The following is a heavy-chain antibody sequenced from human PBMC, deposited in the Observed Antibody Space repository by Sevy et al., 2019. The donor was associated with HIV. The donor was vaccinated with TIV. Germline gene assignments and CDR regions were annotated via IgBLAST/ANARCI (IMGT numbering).Heavy chain of an antibody. CDR2: IYPDDSET. J-gene: IGHJ4*02. CDR1: GYKFSSYW. D-gene: IGHD3-22*01. Sequence: GGSLRLSCKGYGYKFSSYWIGWVRQMPGKGLEWMGIIYPDDSETRYSPSLEGQVTISADKSISTPYLHWSSLRASDTAMYFCARRRYDTSGYPQYYFDLWGQGTLVTVSS. V-gene: IGHV5-51*01. CDR3: ARRRYDTSGYPQYYFDL.